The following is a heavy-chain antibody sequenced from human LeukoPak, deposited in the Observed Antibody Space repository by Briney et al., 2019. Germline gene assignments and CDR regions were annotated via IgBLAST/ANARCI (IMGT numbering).Heavy chain of an antibody. CDR3: ASTSGWYEPIDY. CDR2: IWYDGSNK. V-gene: IGHV3-33*01. J-gene: IGHJ4*02. CDR1: GFTFSSYG. Sequence: PGGSLRLSCAASGFTFSSYGMHWVRQAPGKGLEWVAVIWYDGSNKYHADSVKGRFTISRDNSKNTLYLQMNGLRAEDTAVYYCASTSGWYEPIDYWGQGTLVTVSS. D-gene: IGHD6-19*01.